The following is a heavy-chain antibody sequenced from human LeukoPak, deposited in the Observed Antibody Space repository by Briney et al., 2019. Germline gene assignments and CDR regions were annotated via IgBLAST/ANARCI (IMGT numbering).Heavy chain of an antibody. CDR1: GGSVSSNY. J-gene: IGHJ6*03. D-gene: IGHD3-10*01. CDR3: ARLWITPYYMDV. Sequence: ETLSLTCTVSGGSVSSNYMSWVRQAPGKGLEWVSVIYSGGSTYYADSVKGRFTISRDNSKNTLYLQMNSLRAEDTAVYYCARLWITPYYMDVWGKGTTVTISS. V-gene: IGHV3-53*01. CDR2: IYSGGST.